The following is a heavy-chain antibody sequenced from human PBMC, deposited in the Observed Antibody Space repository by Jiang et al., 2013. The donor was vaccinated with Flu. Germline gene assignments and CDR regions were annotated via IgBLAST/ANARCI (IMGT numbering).Heavy chain of an antibody. CDR3: ARDYVLGVDY. CDR1: GYIFTDYF. V-gene: IGHV1-2*06. Sequence: KKPGASVKVSCKTSGYIFTDYFIHWVRQAPGQGLEWMGRINPLSGGTNYAQNFQGRVTLTRDTSISTAYMELSRLRSDDTAVYYCARDYVLGVDYWGQGTLVTVSS. J-gene: IGHJ4*02. D-gene: IGHD3-16*01. CDR2: INPLSGGT.